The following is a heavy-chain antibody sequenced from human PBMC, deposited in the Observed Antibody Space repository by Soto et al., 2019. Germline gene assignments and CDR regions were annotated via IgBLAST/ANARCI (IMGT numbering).Heavy chain of an antibody. CDR3: ARDGVGATTYFGYFDY. J-gene: IGHJ4*02. D-gene: IGHD1-26*01. CDR1: GFTFSGYG. V-gene: IGHV3-33*01. Sequence: QVQLVESGGGVVQPGRSLRLSCAASGFTFSGYGMHWVRQAPGKGLEWVAIIRYDGSNIYYADSVKGRFTISRDNSKDTLVLQMNSLRAEDTAVYYCARDGVGATTYFGYFDYWGQGTLVTVSS. CDR2: IRYDGSNI.